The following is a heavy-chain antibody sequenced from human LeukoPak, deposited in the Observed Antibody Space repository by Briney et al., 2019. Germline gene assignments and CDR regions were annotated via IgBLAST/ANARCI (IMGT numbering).Heavy chain of an antibody. CDR2: IYHSGST. CDR3: ANAGRWFGELQG. V-gene: IGHV4-38-2*01. J-gene: IGHJ4*02. Sequence: SETLSLTCAVSGYSISSGYYWGWIRQPPGKGLEWIGSIYHSGSTYYNPSLKSRVTISVDTSKNQFSLKLSSVTAADTAVYYCANAGRWFGELQGWGQGTLVTVSS. D-gene: IGHD3-10*01. CDR1: GYSISSGYY.